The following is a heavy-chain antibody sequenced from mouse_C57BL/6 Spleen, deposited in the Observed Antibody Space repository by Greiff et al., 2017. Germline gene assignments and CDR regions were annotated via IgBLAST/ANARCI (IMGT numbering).Heavy chain of an antibody. CDR2: INPSSGYT. Sequence: VQLQESGAELAKPGASVKLSCKASGYTFTSYWMHWVKQRPGQGLEWIGYINPSSGYTKYNQKFKDKATLTADKSSSTAYMQLSSLTYEDSAVYYCARHYYGSSYYVDYWGQGTTLTVSA. V-gene: IGHV1-7*01. D-gene: IGHD1-1*01. J-gene: IGHJ2*01. CDR1: GYTFTSYW. CDR3: ARHYYGSSYYVDY.